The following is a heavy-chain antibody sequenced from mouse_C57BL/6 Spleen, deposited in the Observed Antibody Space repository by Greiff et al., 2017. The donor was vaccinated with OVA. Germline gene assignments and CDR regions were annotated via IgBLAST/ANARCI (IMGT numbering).Heavy chain of an antibody. V-gene: IGHV5-9-1*02. Sequence: DVMLVESGEGLVKPGGSLKLSCAASGFTFSSYAMSWVRQTPEKRLEWVAYISSGGDYIYYADTVKGRFTISRDNARNTLYLQMSSLKSEDTAMYYCTRMSITTDYFDYWGQGTTLTVSS. CDR1: GFTFSSYA. CDR2: ISSGGDYI. CDR3: TRMSITTDYFDY. D-gene: IGHD1-1*01. J-gene: IGHJ2*01.